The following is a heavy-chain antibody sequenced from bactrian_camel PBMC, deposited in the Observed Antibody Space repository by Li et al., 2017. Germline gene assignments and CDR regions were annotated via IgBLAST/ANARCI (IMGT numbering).Heavy chain of an antibody. CDR3: AYHASYGFAY. Sequence: HVQLVESGGGRAQPGGSLTLSCAASGFAFSNNWMHWFRQAPGKQREGVATVFRRGQSTWYADSVRGRFTISQNNAKNTVYLQMNNLKPEDTAMYYCAYHASYGFAYWGQATQVTVS. D-gene: IGHD5*01. CDR2: VFRRGQST. J-gene: IGHJ6*01. CDR1: GFAFSNNW. V-gene: IGHV3S1*01.